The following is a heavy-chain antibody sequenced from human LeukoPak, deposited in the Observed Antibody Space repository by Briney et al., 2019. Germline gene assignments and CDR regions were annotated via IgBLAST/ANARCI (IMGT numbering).Heavy chain of an antibody. CDR1: GFTFSSYY. Sequence: PGGTLRLSCAASGFTFSSYYMNWVRQPPGKGLEWVSSISNSSSYIYYADLVKGRFTISRDNAKHSLHLLMNSLRADDTAVYYFGRDCALQFWSGYVDAFDIWGKGTMVTVPS. V-gene: IGHV3-21*01. J-gene: IGHJ3*02. D-gene: IGHD3-3*01. CDR3: GRDCALQFWSGYVDAFDI. CDR2: ISNSSSYI.